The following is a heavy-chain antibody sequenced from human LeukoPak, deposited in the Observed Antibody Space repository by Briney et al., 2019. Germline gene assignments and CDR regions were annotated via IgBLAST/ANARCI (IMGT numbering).Heavy chain of an antibody. CDR3: AELGITMIGGV. J-gene: IGHJ6*04. CDR2: INSDGSST. V-gene: IGHV3-74*01. Sequence: GGSLRLSCTASGFTFSSYWMHWVRQAPGKGLVWVSRINSDGSSTNYADSVKGRFTISRDNAKNTLYLQMNSLRAEDTAVYYCAELGITMIGGVWGKGTTVTISS. D-gene: IGHD3-10*02. CDR1: GFTFSSYW.